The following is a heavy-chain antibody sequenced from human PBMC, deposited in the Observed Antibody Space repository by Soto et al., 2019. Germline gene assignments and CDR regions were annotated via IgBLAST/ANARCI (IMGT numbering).Heavy chain of an antibody. Sequence: SETLSLTCAVYGGSFSGYYWSWIRQPPGKGLEWIGEINHSGSTNYNPSLKSRVTISVDTSKNQFSLKLSSVTAADTAVYYCARVRIGYCSSTSFRRLICYYGMDVWGQGTTVTVAS. CDR3: ARVRIGYCSSTSFRRLICYYGMDV. J-gene: IGHJ6*02. CDR2: INHSGST. D-gene: IGHD2-2*01. V-gene: IGHV4-34*01. CDR1: GGSFSGYY.